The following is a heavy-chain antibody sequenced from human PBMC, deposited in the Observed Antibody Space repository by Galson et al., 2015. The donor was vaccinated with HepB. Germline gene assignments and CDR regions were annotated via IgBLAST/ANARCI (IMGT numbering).Heavy chain of an antibody. CDR3: AKGGYCSSTSCYSGASLDY. V-gene: IGHV3-23*01. CDR1: GFTFNSYA. D-gene: IGHD2-2*01. J-gene: IGHJ4*02. Sequence: SLRLSCAASGFTFNSYAMTWVRQAPGKGLEWVSTISGSGSSTYCADSVKGRFTISRDNSKNTLYLQMNSLRDDDTAVYHCAKGGYCSSTSCYSGASLDYWGQGTLVTVSS. CDR2: ISGSGSST.